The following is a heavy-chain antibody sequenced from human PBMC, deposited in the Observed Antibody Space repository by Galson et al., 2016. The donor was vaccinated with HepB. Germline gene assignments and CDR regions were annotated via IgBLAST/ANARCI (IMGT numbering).Heavy chain of an antibody. J-gene: IGHJ4*02. Sequence: SETLSLTCTVSGGSIRSSAYYWGWNRQSPEKGLEWIGSLYYTGNTFYNPSPKTRVTISIDTSKNQFSLKVNSVTAADTAVYFCSRVTDSRSWHDAHWGQGTPVTVSS. CDR1: GGSIRSSAYY. CDR2: LYYTGNT. CDR3: SRVTDSRSWHDAH. V-gene: IGHV4-39*07. D-gene: IGHD6-13*01.